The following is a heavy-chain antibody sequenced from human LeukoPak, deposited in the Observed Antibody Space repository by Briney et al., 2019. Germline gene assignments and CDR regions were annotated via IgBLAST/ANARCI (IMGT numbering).Heavy chain of an antibody. J-gene: IGHJ4*02. Sequence: PSETLSLTCTVSGYSISSGYYWGWIRQPPGKGLEWIGSIYYSGSTYYNPSLKSRVTISVDTSKNQFSLKLSSVTAADTAVYYCARGYYGSGRVDYWGQGTLVTVSS. CDR3: ARGYYGSGRVDY. CDR2: IYYSGST. CDR1: GYSISSGYY. V-gene: IGHV4-38-2*02. D-gene: IGHD3-10*01.